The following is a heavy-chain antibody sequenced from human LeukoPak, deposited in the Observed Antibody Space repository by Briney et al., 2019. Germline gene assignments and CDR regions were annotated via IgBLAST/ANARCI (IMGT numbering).Heavy chain of an antibody. D-gene: IGHD3-3*01. Sequence: SVKVSCKXSGGTFSSYAISWVRQAPGQGLEWMGGSIPIFGTASYSQKFQGRVTITADESTSTAYMELSSLRSEDTAVYYCARAGDSGPEFDQGLWFTIFGVVPPVFDPWGQGTLVTVSS. CDR1: GGTFSSYA. CDR3: ARAGDSGPEFDQGLWFTIFGVVPPVFDP. J-gene: IGHJ5*02. CDR2: SIPIFGTA. V-gene: IGHV1-69*13.